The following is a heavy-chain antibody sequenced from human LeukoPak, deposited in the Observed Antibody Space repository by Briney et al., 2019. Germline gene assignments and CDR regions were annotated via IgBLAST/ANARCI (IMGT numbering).Heavy chain of an antibody. CDR3: ARPTKEGSSWYWWFDP. CDR2: INNDGSSA. V-gene: IGHV3-74*01. J-gene: IGHJ5*02. CDR1: GFTFSSYW. D-gene: IGHD6-13*01. Sequence: GGSLRLSCAASGFTFSSYWMHWVRQAPGKGLVWVSRINNDGSSASYADSVKGRFTISRDNAKNTLYLQMNSLRAEDTAVYYCARPTKEGSSWYWWFDPWGQGTLVTVSS.